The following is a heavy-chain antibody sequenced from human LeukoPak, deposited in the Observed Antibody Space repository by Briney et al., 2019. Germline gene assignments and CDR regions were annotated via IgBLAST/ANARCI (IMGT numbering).Heavy chain of an antibody. V-gene: IGHV3-23*01. CDR3: AKEGATVTMLYYFDL. D-gene: IGHD4-17*01. CDR2: ISGSGTART. CDR1: GFTFSSYA. Sequence: GGSLRLSGAASGFTFSSYAMSWVRQAPGRGLEWVSAISGSGTARTYYVDSVKGRFTISRDSSKNTLYLQMNSLRAEDTAVYYCAKEGATVTMLYYFDLWGQGTLVTVSS. J-gene: IGHJ4*02.